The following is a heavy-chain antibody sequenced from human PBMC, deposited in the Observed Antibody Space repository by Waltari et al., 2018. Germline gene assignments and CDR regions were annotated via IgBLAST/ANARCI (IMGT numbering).Heavy chain of an antibody. J-gene: IGHJ3*02. V-gene: IGHV1-3*01. CDR3: ARYSGDYQDAFDI. D-gene: IGHD1-26*01. CDR1: GYTFTDYT. Sequence: QVQLVQSGAEMRKPGASVKVSCKASGYTFTDYTMHWVRQAPGQRLEWMGWITGNGKTKCSQKFQGRVTITRDTSASTAYMDLSSLTSEDTGVYYCARYSGDYQDAFDIWGQGTMVTISS. CDR2: ITGNGKT.